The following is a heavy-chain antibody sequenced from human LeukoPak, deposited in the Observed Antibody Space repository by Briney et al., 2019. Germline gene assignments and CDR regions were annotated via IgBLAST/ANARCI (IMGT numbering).Heavy chain of an antibody. Sequence: PGGSLRLSCSASGFTFSSYAMHWVRQAPGKGLEYVSAISSNGGSTYYADSVKGRFTISRDNSKNTLYLQMSSLRAEDTAVYHCVKGLVGAPFDYWGQGTLVTVSS. CDR2: ISSNGGST. CDR1: GFTFSSYA. V-gene: IGHV3-64D*06. D-gene: IGHD1-26*01. CDR3: VKGLVGAPFDY. J-gene: IGHJ4*02.